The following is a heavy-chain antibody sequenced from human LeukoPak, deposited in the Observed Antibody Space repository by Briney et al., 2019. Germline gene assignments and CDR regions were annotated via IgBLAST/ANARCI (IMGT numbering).Heavy chain of an antibody. CDR2: IIPIFGTA. V-gene: IGHV1-69*13. J-gene: IGHJ6*02. D-gene: IGHD6-13*01. CDR3: ARGSSWYRYYYGMDV. CDR1: GGTFSSYA. Sequence: ASVTVSCKASGGTFSSYAISWVRQAPGQGLEWMGGIIPIFGTANYAQKFQGRVTITADESTSTAYMELSSLRSEDTAVYYCARGSSWYRYYYGMDVWGQGTTVTVSS.